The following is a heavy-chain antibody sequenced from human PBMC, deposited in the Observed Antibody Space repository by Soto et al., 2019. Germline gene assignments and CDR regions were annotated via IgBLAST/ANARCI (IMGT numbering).Heavy chain of an antibody. CDR3: ARSDYGDYGWFDP. CDR1: GFTFSSYG. CDR2: IYYSGST. Sequence: QVQLVESGGGVVQPGRSLRLSCAASGFTFSSYGMHWVRQAPGKGLEWIGYIYYSGSTYYNPSLKSRVTISVDTSKNQFSLKLSSVTAADTAVYYCARSDYGDYGWFDPWGQGTLVTVSS. V-gene: IGHV4-59*06. J-gene: IGHJ5*02. D-gene: IGHD4-17*01.